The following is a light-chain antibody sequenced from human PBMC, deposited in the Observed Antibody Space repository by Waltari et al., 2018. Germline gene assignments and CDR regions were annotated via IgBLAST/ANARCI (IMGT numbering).Light chain of an antibody. V-gene: IGLV3-19*01. J-gene: IGLJ2*01. CDR2: DKD. Sequence: SSELTQDPAASVALGQTVRITCQGDHLRTYYVNWYQQKPGQAPILVIYDKDNRPSGIPDRFSGSSSGDIASLTITGAQAEDEADYYCNSRDTRGNHFVVFGGGTKLTVL. CDR3: NSRDTRGNHFVV. CDR1: HLRTYY.